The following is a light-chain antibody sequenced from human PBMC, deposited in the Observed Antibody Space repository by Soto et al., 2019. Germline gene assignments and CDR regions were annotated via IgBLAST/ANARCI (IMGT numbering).Light chain of an antibody. J-gene: IGKJ4*01. Sequence: IVLTQSPATLSLSPGERATLSCTASQHVTTTYIAWYQQKFGQAPRLLIYGASTRATGTPDRFTGGGFGTDFPLTISRLAPGEFAVYYCQQYDSSFTFVGETKVVMK. CDR1: QHVTTTY. CDR3: QQYDSSFT. CDR2: GAS. V-gene: IGKV3-20*01.